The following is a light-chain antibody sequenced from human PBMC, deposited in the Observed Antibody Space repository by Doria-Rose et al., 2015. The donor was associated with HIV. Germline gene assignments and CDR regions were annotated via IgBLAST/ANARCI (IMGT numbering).Light chain of an antibody. CDR1: QSFSSTY. V-gene: IGKV3-20*01. CDR2: DGS. CDR3: HQCGTSWT. Sequence: DIVMTQSSGTLSLSPGERATLSCRASQSFSSTYLAWYQQKPGQAPSLLIYDGSTRATGIPDRFSASGSGTDFTLTINRLEPEDFALYYCHQCGTSWTFGQGTKVEI. J-gene: IGKJ1*01.